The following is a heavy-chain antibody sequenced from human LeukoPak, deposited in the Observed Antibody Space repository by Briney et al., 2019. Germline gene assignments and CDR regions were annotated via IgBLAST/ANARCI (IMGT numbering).Heavy chain of an antibody. Sequence: VRSLRLSCASSGVTPRNNCTHGGRHAPRRGVGWGSRITSVVSTTTYTDSAKGGFTISRDNAKNTLYLQMNSLRAEDTAVYYCAMIKEGWGQGTLVTVSS. CDR3: AMIKEG. CDR2: ITSVVSTT. D-gene: IGHD3-22*01. V-gene: IGHV3-74*01. CDR1: GVTPRNNC. J-gene: IGHJ4*02.